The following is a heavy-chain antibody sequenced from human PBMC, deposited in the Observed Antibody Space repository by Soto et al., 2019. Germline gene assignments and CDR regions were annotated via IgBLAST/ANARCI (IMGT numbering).Heavy chain of an antibody. Sequence: PGGSLRLSCAASGFTFSTYWMSWVRQAPGKGLEWVANIKQDGSEKYYADSVKGRFTISRDNAKNSLYLQMNSLRAEDTAVYYCARLYDSSGYHWSRFDYWGQGTLVTVSS. D-gene: IGHD3-22*01. CDR1: GFTFSTYW. V-gene: IGHV3-7*01. J-gene: IGHJ4*02. CDR3: ARLYDSSGYHWSRFDY. CDR2: IKQDGSEK.